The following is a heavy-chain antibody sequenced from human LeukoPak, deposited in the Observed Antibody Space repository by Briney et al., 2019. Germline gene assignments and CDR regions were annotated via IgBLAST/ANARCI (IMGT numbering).Heavy chain of an antibody. CDR3: ARDEGLDY. J-gene: IGHJ4*02. CDR1: GFTFSSYA. V-gene: IGHV3-30-3*01. CDR2: ISYDGSNK. Sequence: PGRSLRLSCAASGFTFSSYAMHWVRQAPGKGLEWVAVISYDGSNKYYADSVKGRFTISRDNSKNTLYLQMNSLRAEDTAVYYCARDEGLDYWGQGTLVPVSS.